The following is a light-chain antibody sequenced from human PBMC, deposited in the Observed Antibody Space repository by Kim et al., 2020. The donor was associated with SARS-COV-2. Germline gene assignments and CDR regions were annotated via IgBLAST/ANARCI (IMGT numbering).Light chain of an antibody. CDR3: QAWDSRTYVV. Sequence: SYELTQTPSVSVSPGQTASITCSGDKLGDKYACWYQQKPGKSPVLVIYQDTKRPSGIHERFSGSNSGNTATLTISGTQAMDEADYYCQAWDSRTYVVFGGGTQLTVL. J-gene: IGLJ2*01. V-gene: IGLV3-1*01. CDR1: KLGDKY. CDR2: QDT.